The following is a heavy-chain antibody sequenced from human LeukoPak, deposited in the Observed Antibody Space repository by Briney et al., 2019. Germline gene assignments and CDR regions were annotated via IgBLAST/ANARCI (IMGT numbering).Heavy chain of an antibody. D-gene: IGHD6-19*01. J-gene: IGHJ4*02. CDR2: ISSSSSSTI. CDR1: GFTFSSYS. V-gene: IGHV3-48*01. CDR3: ARAPSIAVAGGLIDY. Sequence: GGSLRLSCAASGFTFSSYSMNWVRQAPGKGLEWVSYISSSSSSTIYYADSVKGRFTISRDNAKNSLYLQMNSLRAEDTAVYYCARAPSIAVAGGLIDYWGQGTLVTVSS.